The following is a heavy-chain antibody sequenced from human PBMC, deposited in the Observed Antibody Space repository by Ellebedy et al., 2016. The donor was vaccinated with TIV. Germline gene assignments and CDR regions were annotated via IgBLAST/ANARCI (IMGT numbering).Heavy chain of an antibody. V-gene: IGHV4-31*03. D-gene: IGHD5-24*01. J-gene: IGHJ3*01. CDR1: GDSVTSSSYY. CDR2: ISNTGKT. Sequence: SETLSLXXIVPGDSVTSSSYYWIWIRQSPGRGLEWIGYISNTGKTYYNSSLKSRVDVSLDTSENQFSLKLSSMTAADAAVYYCAREWQLLPYSVLNVWGQGTVVTVSS. CDR3: AREWQLLPYSVLNV.